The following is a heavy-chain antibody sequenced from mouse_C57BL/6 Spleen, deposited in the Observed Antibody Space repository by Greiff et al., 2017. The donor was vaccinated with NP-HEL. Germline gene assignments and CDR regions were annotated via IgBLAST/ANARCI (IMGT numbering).Heavy chain of an antibody. J-gene: IGHJ4*01. Sequence: VQLQQSGAELVRPGASVKLSCKASGYTFTDYYINWVKQRPGQGLEWIARIYPGSGNTYYNEKFKGKATLTAEKSSSSAYMQLRSLTSEDSAVYFCAREGDLQGAMDYWGQGTSVTVSS. CDR2: IYPGSGNT. CDR3: AREGDLQGAMDY. V-gene: IGHV1-76*01. D-gene: IGHD2-1*01. CDR1: GYTFTDYY.